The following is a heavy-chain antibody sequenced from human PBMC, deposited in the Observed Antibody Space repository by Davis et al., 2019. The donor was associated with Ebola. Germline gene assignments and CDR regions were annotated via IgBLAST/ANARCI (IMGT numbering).Heavy chain of an antibody. CDR2: LYYSGST. D-gene: IGHD5-18*01. J-gene: IGHJ5*02. CDR3: ARRAPYSYGYRWFDP. V-gene: IGHV4-61*01. CDR1: GGSVSSGSYY. Sequence: MPSETPSLTCIVSGGSVSSGSYYWSWIRQPPGKGLEWIGYLYYSGSTNYNPSLKSRVTISVDTSKNQFSLKLSSVTAADTAVYYCARRAPYSYGYRWFDPWPGNPGHRLL.